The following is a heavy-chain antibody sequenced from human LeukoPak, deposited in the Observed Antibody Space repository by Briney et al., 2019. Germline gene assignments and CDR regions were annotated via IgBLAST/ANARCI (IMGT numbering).Heavy chain of an antibody. Sequence: GGSLRLSCAASGFTFSSYAMSWVRQAPGKGLEWVSAISGSGGSTYYADSVKGRFTISRDNSKNTLYLQMNSLRAEDTAVYYCAKDGGDIVVVPAVAFDYWGQGTLVTVSS. CDR3: AKDGGDIVVVPAVAFDY. J-gene: IGHJ4*02. V-gene: IGHV3-23*01. CDR2: ISGSGGST. CDR1: GFTFSSYA. D-gene: IGHD2-2*01.